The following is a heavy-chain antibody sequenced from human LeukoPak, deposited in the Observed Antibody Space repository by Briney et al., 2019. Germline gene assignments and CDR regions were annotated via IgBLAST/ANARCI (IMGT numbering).Heavy chain of an antibody. Sequence: KPGGSLRLSCAASGFTFSSYSMNWVRQAPGKGLEWVSSISSSSSYIYYADSVKARFTISRDNAKNSLYLQMNSLRAEDTAVYYCARIGSSSYDYWGQGTLVTVSS. CDR2: ISSSSSYI. CDR1: GFTFSSYS. CDR3: ARIGSSSYDY. V-gene: IGHV3-21*01. D-gene: IGHD6-6*01. J-gene: IGHJ4*02.